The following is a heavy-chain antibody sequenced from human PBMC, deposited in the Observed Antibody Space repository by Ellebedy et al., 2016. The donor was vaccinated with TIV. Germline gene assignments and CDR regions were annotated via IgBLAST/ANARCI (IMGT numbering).Heavy chain of an antibody. CDR2: VYHSGDT. V-gene: IGHV4-59*08. CDR3: ARHVCRYSILGLVLCLRASGDVFDV. Sequence: MPSETLSLTCTVSGGSISRHYWTWIRQPPGKGLEWIGYVYHSGDTNYNPSLKSRVTMSVDTSKNQFSLNLRSVTAADTAVYYCARHVCRYSILGLVLCLRASGDVFDVWGQGTMVTVSA. D-gene: IGHD3/OR15-3a*01. CDR1: GGSISRHY. J-gene: IGHJ3*01.